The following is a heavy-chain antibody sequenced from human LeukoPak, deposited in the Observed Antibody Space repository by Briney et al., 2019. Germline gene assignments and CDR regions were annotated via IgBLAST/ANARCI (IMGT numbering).Heavy chain of an antibody. Sequence: GGSLRLSCAASGFTFSNAWMSWVRQAPGKGLEWVGRIKSKTDGGTTDYAAPVKGRFTISRDDSKNTLYLQMNSLKTEDTAVYYCTTLLYYGSGSSDFDYWGQGTLVTVSS. CDR1: GFTFSNAW. V-gene: IGHV3-15*01. CDR2: IKSKTDGGTT. J-gene: IGHJ4*02. D-gene: IGHD3-10*01. CDR3: TTLLYYGSGSSDFDY.